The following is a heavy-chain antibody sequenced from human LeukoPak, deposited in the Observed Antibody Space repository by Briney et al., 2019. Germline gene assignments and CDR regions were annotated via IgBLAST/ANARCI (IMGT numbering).Heavy chain of an antibody. V-gene: IGHV3-48*01. CDR2: ISSSSSTI. J-gene: IGHJ4*02. Sequence: VGSLRLSCVVSGFTFSTYSMNCVRQAPGKRLEWVSYISSSSSTIYYADSVKGRFTISRDNAKKSLYLQMNSLSADDTAVYYCAGGASEYSSSGDFAYWGQGTLVTVSS. CDR1: GFTFSTYS. D-gene: IGHD6-6*01. CDR3: AGGASEYSSSGDFAY.